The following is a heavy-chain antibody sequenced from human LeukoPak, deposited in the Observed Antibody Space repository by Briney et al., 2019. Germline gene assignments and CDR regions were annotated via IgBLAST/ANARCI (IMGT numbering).Heavy chain of an antibody. Sequence: GSLRLSCAASGFTFRRNNMHWVRQAPGKGLEWVAIISYDGSNTYYADSVKGRFTISRDNSKNTLYLQMNSLRAEDTAVYYCANENYYGSGSYADHWGQGTLVTVSS. D-gene: IGHD3-10*01. CDR1: GFTFRRNN. CDR3: ANENYYGSGSYADH. CDR2: ISYDGSNT. V-gene: IGHV3-30*18. J-gene: IGHJ4*02.